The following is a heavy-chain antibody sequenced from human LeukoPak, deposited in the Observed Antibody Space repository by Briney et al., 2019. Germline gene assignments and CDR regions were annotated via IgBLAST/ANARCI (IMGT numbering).Heavy chain of an antibody. CDR1: GGSVSSCSYY. CDR3: ARVDTAMAGDY. Sequence: PSETLSLTCTVSGGSVSSCSYYWSWIRQPPGKGLEWIGYIYYSGSTNYNPSLKSRVTISVDTSKNQFSLKLSSVTAADTAVYYCARVDTAMAGDYWGQGTLVTVSS. J-gene: IGHJ4*02. V-gene: IGHV4-61*01. CDR2: IYYSGST. D-gene: IGHD5-18*01.